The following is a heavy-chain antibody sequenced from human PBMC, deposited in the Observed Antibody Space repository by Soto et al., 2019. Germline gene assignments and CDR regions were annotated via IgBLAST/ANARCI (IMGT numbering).Heavy chain of an antibody. V-gene: IGHV3-53*01. D-gene: IGHD2-2*01. CDR2: IYSGGST. Sequence: PGGSLRLSCAASGFTVSSNYMSWVRQAPGKGLECVSVIYSGGSTYYADSVKGRFTISRDNSKNTLYLQMNSLRAEDTAVYYCAKSGYCSSTSCPQGYYYYYYGMDVWGQGTTVTVSS. CDR1: GFTVSSNY. CDR3: AKSGYCSSTSCPQGYYYYYYGMDV. J-gene: IGHJ6*02.